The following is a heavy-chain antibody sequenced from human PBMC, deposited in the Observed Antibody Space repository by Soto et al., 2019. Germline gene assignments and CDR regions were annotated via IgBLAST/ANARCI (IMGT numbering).Heavy chain of an antibody. D-gene: IGHD5-12*01. V-gene: IGHV1-69*06. Sequence: PVKVSRQGSGGTLSSYSIRWVGQGPGKGLEWMGGIIPIFGTANYAQKFQGRVTITADKSTSTAYMELSSLRSEDTAVYYCARDGYSGYDRGSCVGYWGQGTQVTVSS. CDR1: GGTLSSYS. J-gene: IGHJ4*02. CDR2: IIPIFGTA. CDR3: ARDGYSGYDRGSCVGY.